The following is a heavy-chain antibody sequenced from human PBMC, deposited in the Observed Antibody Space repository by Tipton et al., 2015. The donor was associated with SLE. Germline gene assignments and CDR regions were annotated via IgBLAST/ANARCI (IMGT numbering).Heavy chain of an antibody. V-gene: IGHV4-34*01. CDR2: INHSGST. CDR3: ARVAPTEVFDY. Sequence: TLSLTCAVCGESFSGYYWSWIRQPLGKGLEWIGEINHSGSTNYNPSLKSRVTISLDTSKNQFSLKLSSVTAADTAVYYCARVAPTEVFDYWGQGTLVTVSS. CDR1: GESFSGYY. D-gene: IGHD1-1*01. J-gene: IGHJ4*02.